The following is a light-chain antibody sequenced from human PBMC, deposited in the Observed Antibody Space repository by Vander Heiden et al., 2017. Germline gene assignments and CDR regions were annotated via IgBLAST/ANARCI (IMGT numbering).Light chain of an antibody. Sequence: DMVMTQSPLLLPVTSGEPASISCRSSQSLLNSDGYNYLDWYLQKPGQSPQLLIYLGSNRASGVPDRFSGSGSGTDFTLKISRVEAEDVGVYYCMEALQVTFGPGTKVDIK. CDR2: LGS. V-gene: IGKV2-28*01. CDR1: QSLLNSDGYNY. CDR3: MEALQVT. J-gene: IGKJ3*01.